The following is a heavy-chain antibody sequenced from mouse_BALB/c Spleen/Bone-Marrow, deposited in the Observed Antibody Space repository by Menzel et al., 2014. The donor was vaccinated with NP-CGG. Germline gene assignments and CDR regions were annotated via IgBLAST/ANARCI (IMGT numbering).Heavy chain of an antibody. J-gene: IGHJ4*01. D-gene: IGHD2-4*01. Sequence: EVKLVESGGGLVQPGGSRKLSCAASGFTFSSFGMHWVRQAPEKGLGWVAYISSGSSTIYYADTVKGRFTISRDNPKNTLFLQMTSLRSEDTAMYYCTRKGALITHYYAMDYWGQGTSVTVSS. V-gene: IGHV5-17*02. CDR1: GFTFSSFG. CDR3: TRKGALITHYYAMDY. CDR2: ISSGSSTI.